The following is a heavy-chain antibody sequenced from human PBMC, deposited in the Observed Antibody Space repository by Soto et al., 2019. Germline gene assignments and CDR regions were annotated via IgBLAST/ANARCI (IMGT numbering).Heavy chain of an antibody. V-gene: IGHV3-23*01. CDR2: VSGSAVST. J-gene: IGHJ2*01. D-gene: IGHD3-3*01. CDR3: AKVASSGITSFDS. Sequence: EVQLLESGGSLVQPGGSLRLSCAASGFTFSSYAMSWVRQAPGKGLEWVSVVSGSAVSTYYAGSVKSRFTISRDNSKNTRFLQMTSLRAEDTAVYYCAKVASSGITSFDSWGRGTVVTVSS. CDR1: GFTFSSYA.